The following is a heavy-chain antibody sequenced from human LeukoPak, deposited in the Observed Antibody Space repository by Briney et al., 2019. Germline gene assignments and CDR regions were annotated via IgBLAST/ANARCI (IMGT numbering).Heavy chain of an antibody. V-gene: IGHV4-61*02. J-gene: IGHJ4*02. CDR1: GGSISCGSYY. Sequence: PSETLSLTCTVSGGSISCGSYYWSRIRQPARKGLEWIGRIYTSGSTNYNPSLKSRVTISVDTSKNQFSLKLSSVTAADTAVYYCARGVIAAAGAYFDYWGQGTLVTVSS. D-gene: IGHD6-13*01. CDR2: IYTSGST. CDR3: ARGVIAAAGAYFDY.